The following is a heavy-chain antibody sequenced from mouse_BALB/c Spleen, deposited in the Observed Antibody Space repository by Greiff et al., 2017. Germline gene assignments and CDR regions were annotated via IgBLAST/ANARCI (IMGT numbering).Heavy chain of an antibody. D-gene: IGHD2-4*01. CDR1: GYTFTSYW. CDR2: INPSTGYT. J-gene: IGHJ2*01. V-gene: IGHV1-7*01. CDR3: ARYLFYYDYAYYFDY. Sequence: QVQLQQSGAELAKPGASVKMSCKASGYTFTSYWMHWVKQRPGQGLEWIGYINPSTGYTEYNQKFKDKATLTADKSSSTAYMQLSSLTSEDSAVYYCARYLFYYDYAYYFDYWGQGTTLTVSS.